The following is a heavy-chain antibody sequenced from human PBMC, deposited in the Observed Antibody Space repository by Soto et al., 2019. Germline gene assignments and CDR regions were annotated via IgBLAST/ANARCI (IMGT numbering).Heavy chain of an antibody. CDR3: ARYAYYYDSSGYYYDWYFDL. CDR1: GGTFSSYA. D-gene: IGHD3-22*01. V-gene: IGHV1-69*01. CDR2: IIPIFGTA. Sequence: QVQLVKSGAEVKKPGSSVKVSCKASGGTFSSYAISWVRQAPGQGLEWMGGIIPIFGTANYAQKFQGRVTITADESTSTAYMELSSLRAADTAVYDCARYAYYYDSSGYYYDWYFDLWGRGTLVTVSS. J-gene: IGHJ2*01.